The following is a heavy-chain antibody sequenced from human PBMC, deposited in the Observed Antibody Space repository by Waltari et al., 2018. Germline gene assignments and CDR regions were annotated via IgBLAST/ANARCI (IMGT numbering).Heavy chain of an antibody. CDR3: ARGYDSSGSNGYYFDY. Sequence: QVQLQQWGAGLLKPSETLSLTCAVYGGSFSGYYWSWIRQPPGKGLELIGEINHSGSTNYNPSLKSRVTISVDTSKNQFSLKLSSVTAADTAVYYCARGYDSSGSNGYYFDYWGQGTLVTVSS. CDR1: GGSFSGYY. J-gene: IGHJ4*02. D-gene: IGHD3-22*01. CDR2: INHSGST. V-gene: IGHV4-34*01.